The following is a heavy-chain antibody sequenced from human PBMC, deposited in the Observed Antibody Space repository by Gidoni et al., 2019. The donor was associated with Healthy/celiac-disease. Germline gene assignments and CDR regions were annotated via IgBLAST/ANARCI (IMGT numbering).Heavy chain of an antibody. CDR1: GFTFSSYG. V-gene: IGHV3-33*01. CDR2: IWYDGSNK. D-gene: IGHD3-16*02. CDR3: ASSGPQTHLYDYVWGSYRPLFDY. J-gene: IGHJ4*02. Sequence: QVQLVESGGGVVQPGRSLRLSCAASGFTFSSYGMHWVRQAPGKGLEWVAVIWYDGSNKYYADSVKGRFTISRDNSKNTLYLQMNSLRAEDTAVYYCASSGPQTHLYDYVWGSYRPLFDYWGQGTLVTVSS.